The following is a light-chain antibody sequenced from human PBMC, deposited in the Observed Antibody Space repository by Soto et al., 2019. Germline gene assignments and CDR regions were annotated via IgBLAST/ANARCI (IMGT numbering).Light chain of an antibody. J-gene: IGLJ2*01. CDR1: SSDVGYYNY. Sequence: QSALTQPRSVSGSPGQSVNISCTGTSSDVGYYNYVSWYQQHPGKAPKLMIYDVSKRPSGVPDRFSGSKSGNTASLTISGLQAEDEADYYCCSYAGSYTLAFGGGTQLTVL. CDR2: DVS. V-gene: IGLV2-11*01. CDR3: CSYAGSYTLA.